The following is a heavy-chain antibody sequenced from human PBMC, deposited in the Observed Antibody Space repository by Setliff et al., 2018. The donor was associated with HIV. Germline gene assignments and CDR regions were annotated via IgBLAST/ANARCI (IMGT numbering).Heavy chain of an antibody. J-gene: IGHJ4*02. V-gene: IGHV7-4-1*02. CDR1: GYTFTSNS. D-gene: IGHD3-10*01. Sequence: ASVKVSCKTSGYTFTSNSLRWVRQAPGQGLEWMGWINTNTGNPAYAPGVAGRFVFSLDTSVNTAFLQINNLKTEDSAVYYCARGGEFGTIYSEIFWGQGALVTVSS. CDR2: INTNTGNP. CDR3: ARGGEFGTIYSEIF.